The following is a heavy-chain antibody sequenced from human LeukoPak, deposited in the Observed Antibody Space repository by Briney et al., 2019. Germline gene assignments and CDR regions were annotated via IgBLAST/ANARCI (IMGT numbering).Heavy chain of an antibody. CDR3: ARASYSYDINGWVPFDY. CDR2: IISTGTI. J-gene: IGHJ4*02. D-gene: IGHD3-22*01. CDR1: GASISGNY. V-gene: IGHV4-59*01. Sequence: SETLSLTCTVSGASISGNYWSWIRQPPGKRLEWIGYIISTGTINYNPSLKSRVTISVDTSKNQLSLQLTSVTAADTAVYYCARASYSYDINGWVPFDYWGQGTLVTVSS.